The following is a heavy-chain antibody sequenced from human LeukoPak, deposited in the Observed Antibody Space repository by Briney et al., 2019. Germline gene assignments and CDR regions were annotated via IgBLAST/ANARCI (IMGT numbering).Heavy chain of an antibody. CDR1: GGSFSGYY. Sequence: PSETLSLTCAVYGGSFSGYYWSWIRQPPEKGLEWIGEINHSGSTNYNPSLKSRVTISVDTSKNQFSLKLSSVTAADTAVYYCATARRIAVAGAFDYWGQGTLVTVSS. CDR3: ATARRIAVAGAFDY. CDR2: INHSGST. D-gene: IGHD6-19*01. J-gene: IGHJ4*02. V-gene: IGHV4-34*01.